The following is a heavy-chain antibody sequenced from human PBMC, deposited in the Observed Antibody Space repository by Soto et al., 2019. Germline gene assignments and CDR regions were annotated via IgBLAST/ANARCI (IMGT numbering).Heavy chain of an antibody. CDR1: GFTVSSNY. V-gene: IGHV3-66*01. D-gene: IGHD4-17*01. Sequence: GGSLRLSCAASGFTVSSNYMSWVRQAPGKGLEWVSVIYSGGSTYYADSVKGRFTISRDNSKNTLYLQMNSLRAEDTAVYYCARAMTTVTPHEFVNNWFDPWGQGTLVTVSS. CDR2: IYSGGST. J-gene: IGHJ5*02. CDR3: ARAMTTVTPHEFVNNWFDP.